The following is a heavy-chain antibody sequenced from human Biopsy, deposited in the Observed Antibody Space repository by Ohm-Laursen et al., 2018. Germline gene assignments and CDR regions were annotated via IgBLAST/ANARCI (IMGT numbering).Heavy chain of an antibody. Sequence: SLRLSCAAPGFAFSYYGLHWVRQAPGKGLQWVAVMWSDGINKNYADSVKGLFTVSRDNSNNVLYLQMSSLRDEDSAVYYCARDDDTTGHYMILNHWGQGTLVTVSS. V-gene: IGHV3-33*01. CDR2: MWSDGINK. CDR1: GFAFSYYG. J-gene: IGHJ5*02. D-gene: IGHD3-9*01. CDR3: ARDDDTTGHYMILNH.